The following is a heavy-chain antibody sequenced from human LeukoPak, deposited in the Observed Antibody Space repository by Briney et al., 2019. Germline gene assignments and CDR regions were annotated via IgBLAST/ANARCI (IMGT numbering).Heavy chain of an antibody. V-gene: IGHV3-21*01. D-gene: IGHD3-10*01. J-gene: IGHJ5*02. CDR1: GFTFSKYS. Sequence: PGGSLRLSCAASGFTFSKYSMNWVRQAPGKGLEWVSAISGSGGSTYYADSVKGRFTISRDNAKNSLSLQMNSLRAEDTAVYYCARPLMYYYGSETYFWFDPWGQGTLVTVSS. CDR3: ARPLMYYYGSETYFWFDP. CDR2: ISGSGGST.